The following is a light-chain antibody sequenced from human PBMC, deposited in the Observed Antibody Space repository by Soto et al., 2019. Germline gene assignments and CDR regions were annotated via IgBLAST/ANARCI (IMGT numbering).Light chain of an antibody. V-gene: IGKV3-20*01. CDR1: QSVGSNY. CDR2: GAS. Sequence: EIVLTQSPGTLSLSPGARATLSWRASQSVGSNYLAWYQQKPGQAPRLLIYGASNRATGIPDRFSASGSGTDFTLTISRLKPEDFAVYYCQQHGSSPFTFGPGTKVDI. CDR3: QQHGSSPFT. J-gene: IGKJ3*01.